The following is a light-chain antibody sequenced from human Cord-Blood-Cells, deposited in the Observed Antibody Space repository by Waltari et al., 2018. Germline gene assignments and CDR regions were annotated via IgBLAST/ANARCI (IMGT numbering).Light chain of an antibody. CDR1: QSVSSSY. Sequence: EIVLTQSPGTLSLSPGERATLSCRASQSVSSSYLAWYQQKPGQAPRPLIYGASSRATGIPDRFSGSGSGTGFTLTISRLEPEDFAVYYCQQYGSSPPGTFGGGTKVEIK. CDR3: QQYGSSPPGT. CDR2: GAS. J-gene: IGKJ4*01. V-gene: IGKV3-20*01.